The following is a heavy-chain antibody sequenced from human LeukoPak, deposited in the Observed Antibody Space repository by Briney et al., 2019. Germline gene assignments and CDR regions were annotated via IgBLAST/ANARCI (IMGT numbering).Heavy chain of an antibody. Sequence: TSETLSLTCTVSGDSISSSSYYWGWIRQPPGKGLEWIGSIYYSGSTYYNPSLKSRVTISVDTSKNQFSLKLSSMTAADTAVYFCARGSSSWMDYYMDVWGKGTTVTVSS. J-gene: IGHJ6*03. CDR3: ARGSSSWMDYYMDV. CDR1: GDSISSSSYY. D-gene: IGHD6-13*01. V-gene: IGHV4-39*07. CDR2: IYYSGST.